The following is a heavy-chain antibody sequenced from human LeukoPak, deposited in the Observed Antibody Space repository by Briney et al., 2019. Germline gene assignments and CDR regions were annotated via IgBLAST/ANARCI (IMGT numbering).Heavy chain of an antibody. CDR3: ARVQIVVVTGSYYPDAFDI. D-gene: IGHD2-21*02. Sequence: GASVKVSCKASGYTFTSYAMNWVRQAPGQGLEWMGWISDSNNKTNYAQNLQGRVTMTTDTSTSTAYMELRSLRPDDTAVYYCARVQIVVVTGSYYPDAFDIWGQGTMVTVSS. CDR2: ISDSNNKT. V-gene: IGHV1-18*01. CDR1: GYTFTSYA. J-gene: IGHJ3*02.